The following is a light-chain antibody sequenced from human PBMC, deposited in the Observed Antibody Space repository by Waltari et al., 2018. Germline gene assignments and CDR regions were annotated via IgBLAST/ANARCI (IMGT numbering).Light chain of an antibody. CDR2: GAS. Sequence: ELVLTQSPATLSVSPGERATLPCRASQTVSNNLAWYQQKPGQAPRLLSYGASSRATGIPARFSGSGSGTEFTLTISSLQSEDVAIYYCQQYNNWPPYTFGQGTKLEIK. V-gene: IGKV3-15*01. CDR3: QQYNNWPPYT. J-gene: IGKJ2*01. CDR1: QTVSNN.